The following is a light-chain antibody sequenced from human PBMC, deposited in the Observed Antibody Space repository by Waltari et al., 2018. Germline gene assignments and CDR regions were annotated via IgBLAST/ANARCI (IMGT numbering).Light chain of an antibody. Sequence: QSGLTQPPSVSGAPGQRVTISCTGSRSNTGAGYDVHWYQLLPGTAPKLLISGNTNRPSGVPDRFSGSKSGTSASLAITGLQAEDEGDYYCQSYDNSLSVSLFGGGTKLTVL. CDR2: GNT. J-gene: IGLJ2*01. CDR3: QSYDNSLSVSL. CDR1: RSNTGAGYD. V-gene: IGLV1-40*01.